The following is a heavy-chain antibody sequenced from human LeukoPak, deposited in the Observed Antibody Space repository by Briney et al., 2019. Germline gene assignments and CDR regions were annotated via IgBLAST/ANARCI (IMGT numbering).Heavy chain of an antibody. CDR2: ISGSGGST. Sequence: PGGSLRLSCAASGFTFSSYAMSWVRQAPGKGLEWVSAISGSGGSTYYADSVKGRFTISRDNSKNTLYLQMNSLRAEDTAVYYCAKVYPGVLRYFDWVGYYFDYWGQGTLVTVSS. CDR1: GFTFSSYA. D-gene: IGHD3-9*01. J-gene: IGHJ4*02. V-gene: IGHV3-23*01. CDR3: AKVYPGVLRYFDWVGYYFDY.